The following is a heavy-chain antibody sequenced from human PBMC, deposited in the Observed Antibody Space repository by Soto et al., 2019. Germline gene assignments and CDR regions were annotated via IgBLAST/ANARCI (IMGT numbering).Heavy chain of an antibody. CDR3: ARVKGYGGSCDAFDI. CDR2: IYYSGST. J-gene: IGHJ3*02. CDR1: GGSISSYY. V-gene: IGHV4-59*01. D-gene: IGHD2-15*01. Sequence: SETLSLTCTVSGGSISSYYWSWIRQPPGKGLEWIGYIYYSGSTNYNPSLKSRVTISVDTSKNQFSLKLSSVTAADTAVYYCARVKGYGGSCDAFDIWGQGTMVTVSS.